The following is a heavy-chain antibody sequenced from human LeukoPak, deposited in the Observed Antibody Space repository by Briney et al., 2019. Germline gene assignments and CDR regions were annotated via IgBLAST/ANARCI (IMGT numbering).Heavy chain of an antibody. CDR2: INPNTGGT. V-gene: IGHV1-2*06. J-gene: IGHJ4*02. CDR1: GYTFTGYY. D-gene: IGHD3-22*01. CDR3: ARAGGDYYDNSGYLYFDY. Sequence: ASVKVSCKASGYTFTGYYMHWVRQAPGQGLEWMGRINPNTGGTNYAQKFQSRVTMTRDTSISTAYMELSRLRSDDTAVYYCARAGGDYYDNSGYLYFDYWGQGTQVTVSS.